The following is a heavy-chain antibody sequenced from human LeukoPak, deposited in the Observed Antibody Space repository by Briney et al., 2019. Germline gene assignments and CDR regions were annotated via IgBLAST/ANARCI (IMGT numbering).Heavy chain of an antibody. CDR3: PRFYFGSGFFWYYFDY. CDR2: IYYSGST. D-gene: IGHD3-10*01. Sequence: TLSLTCTVSGGSISSGDYYWSWIRQPPGKGLEWIGYIYYSGSTYYNPSLKRRVTISVDTSKNQFSVKLSSVTAADTAVYYFPRFYFGSGFFWYYFDYWAREPWSPSPQ. J-gene: IGHJ4*02. V-gene: IGHV4-30-4*01. CDR1: GGSISSGDYY.